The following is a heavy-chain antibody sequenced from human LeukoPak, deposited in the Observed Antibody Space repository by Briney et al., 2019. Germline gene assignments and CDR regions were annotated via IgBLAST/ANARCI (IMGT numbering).Heavy chain of an antibody. J-gene: IGHJ4*02. D-gene: IGHD5-12*01. CDR3: ATLPIVAGTTDFDY. Sequence: ASVKVSCKASGHTSTNYYVHWVRQAPGQGLEWMGIINPTGSSTTYARKFQGRLMMTRDTSTSTVYMELSSLTSEDTAVYYCATLPIVAGTTDFDYWGQGTLVTVSS. CDR1: GHTSTNYY. CDR2: INPTGSST. V-gene: IGHV1-46*01.